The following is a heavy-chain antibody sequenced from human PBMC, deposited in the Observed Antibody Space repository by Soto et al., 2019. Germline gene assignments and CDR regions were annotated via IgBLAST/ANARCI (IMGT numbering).Heavy chain of an antibody. CDR3: STWGRNGWYTGFF. CDR1: GYTFTDSD. V-gene: IGHV1-8*01. D-gene: IGHD6-19*01. CDR2: MNPSSGRT. J-gene: IGHJ4*02. Sequence: VQSGAEVRKPGASVKVSCKASGYTFTDSDINWVRQAPGQGLESVGRMNPSSGRTDSAQKRPGRVTRTRDTSISTAYMDLSRLGDDDTAVYFCSTWGRNGWYTGFFWGQGTLVTVSP.